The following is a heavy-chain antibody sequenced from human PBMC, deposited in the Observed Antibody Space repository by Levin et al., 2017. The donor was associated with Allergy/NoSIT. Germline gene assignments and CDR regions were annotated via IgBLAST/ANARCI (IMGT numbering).Heavy chain of an antibody. Sequence: GESLKISCAASGFTFSSYGMHWVRQAPGKGLEWVAVISYDGSNKYYADSVKGRFTISRDNSKNTLYLQMNSLRAEDTAVYYCAKDHSYGFVRVDYWGQGTLVTVSS. V-gene: IGHV3-30*18. J-gene: IGHJ4*02. CDR2: ISYDGSNK. CDR1: GFTFSSYG. D-gene: IGHD5-18*01. CDR3: AKDHSYGFVRVDY.